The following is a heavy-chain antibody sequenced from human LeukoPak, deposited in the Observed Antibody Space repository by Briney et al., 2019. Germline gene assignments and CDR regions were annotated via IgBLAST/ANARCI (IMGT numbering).Heavy chain of an antibody. CDR2: IYYSGST. J-gene: IGHJ5*02. CDR3: ARLLLTNWFDP. V-gene: IGHV4-59*11. D-gene: IGHD1-26*01. CDR1: GGSISNRY. Sequence: SETLSLTCTVSGGSISNRYWSWIRQPPGKGLEWIGYIYYSGSTNYNPSLKSRVTISVDTSKNQFSLKLSSVTAADTAVYYCARLLLTNWFDPWGQGTLVAVSS.